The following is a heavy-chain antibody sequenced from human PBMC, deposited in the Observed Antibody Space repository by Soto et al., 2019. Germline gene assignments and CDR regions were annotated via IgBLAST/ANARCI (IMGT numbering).Heavy chain of an antibody. D-gene: IGHD3-10*01. CDR2: IYHSGST. J-gene: IGHJ5*02. V-gene: IGHV4-4*02. CDR1: GGSISSSNW. CDR3: ASSAGFGDNWFDP. Sequence: SETLSLTCAVSGGSISSSNWWGFFRQPPGKGLEWIGEIYHSGSTNYNPSLKSRVTISVDKSKNQFSLKLSSVTAADTAVYYCASSAGFGDNWFDPWGQGTLVTVSS.